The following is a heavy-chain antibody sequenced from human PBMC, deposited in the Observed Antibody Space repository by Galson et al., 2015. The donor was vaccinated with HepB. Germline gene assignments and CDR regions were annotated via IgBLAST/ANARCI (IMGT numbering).Heavy chain of an antibody. CDR1: GFSLSTSGVG. Sequence: PALVKPTQTLTLTCTFSGFSLSTSGVGVGWIRQPPGKALEWLALIYWDDDKRYSPSLKTRLTITKDTSKNQVVLTMTNMDPVDTATYYCAHSMCTDDVCYGIDYWGQGTLVTVSS. D-gene: IGHD2-8*01. J-gene: IGHJ4*02. CDR3: AHSMCTDDVCYGIDY. V-gene: IGHV2-5*02. CDR2: IYWDDDK.